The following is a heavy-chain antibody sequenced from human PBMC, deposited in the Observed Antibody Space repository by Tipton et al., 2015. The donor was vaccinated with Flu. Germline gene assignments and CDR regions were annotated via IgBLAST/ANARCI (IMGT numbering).Heavy chain of an antibody. V-gene: IGHV3-33*01. CDR1: GLTFSSYG. Sequence: SLRLSCAASGLTFSSYGMHWVRQAPGKGLEWVAVIWYDGSNKYYADSVKGRFTISRDNSKNTLYLQMNSLRAEDTAVYYCAREGRIASTYYYYGMDVWGQGTTVTVSS. CDR2: IWYDGSNK. D-gene: IGHD2/OR15-2a*01. CDR3: AREGRIASTYYYYGMDV. J-gene: IGHJ6*02.